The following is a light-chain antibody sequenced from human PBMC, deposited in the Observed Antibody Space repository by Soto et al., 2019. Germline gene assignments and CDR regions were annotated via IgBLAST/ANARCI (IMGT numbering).Light chain of an antibody. CDR3: QQFDTFFWT. J-gene: IGKJ1*01. CDR2: DAS. Sequence: DIQMTHSPSTLSASVCDRVTITLRASQSIDNWLARYQQKPGKAPKLLIYDASRLESGVPSRFSGSGSGTEFTLTITGLQPDDFATYYCQQFDTFFWTFGPGTKVDIK. CDR1: QSIDNW. V-gene: IGKV1-5*01.